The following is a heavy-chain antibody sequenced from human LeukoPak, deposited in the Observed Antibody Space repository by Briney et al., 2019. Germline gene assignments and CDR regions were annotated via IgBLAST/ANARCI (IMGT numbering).Heavy chain of an antibody. CDR3: ASSCSGGSCYS. J-gene: IGHJ4*02. Sequence: ASVKVSCKASGYTFTSYYMHWVRQAPGQGLEWMGIINPSGGSTSYAQKFQGRVTMTRDTSISTAYMELSRLRSDDTAVYYCASSCSGGSCYSWGQGTLVTVSS. CDR2: INPSGGST. D-gene: IGHD2-15*01. CDR1: GYTFTSYY. V-gene: IGHV1-46*01.